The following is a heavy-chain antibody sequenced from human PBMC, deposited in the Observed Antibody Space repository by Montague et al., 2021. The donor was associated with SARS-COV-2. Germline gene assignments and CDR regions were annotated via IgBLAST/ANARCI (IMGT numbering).Heavy chain of an antibody. CDR3: ARHYSATLPAVY. CDR1: GGSISSFY. D-gene: IGHD2-15*01. J-gene: IGHJ4*02. V-gene: IGHV4-59*08. Sequence: SETLSLTCSVSGGSISSFYWSWFRQPPGKGLEWIGHIPDSGSTNYNPSLTSQVTISVDTPKNQFSLKLNSVTAADTAVYYCARHYSATLPAVYWGQGTLVTVSS. CDR2: IPDSGST.